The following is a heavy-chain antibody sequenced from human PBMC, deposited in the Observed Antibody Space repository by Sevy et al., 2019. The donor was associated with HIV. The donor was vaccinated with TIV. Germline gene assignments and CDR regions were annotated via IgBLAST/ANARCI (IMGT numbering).Heavy chain of an antibody. D-gene: IGHD1-26*01. CDR2: TYYRSKWYN. J-gene: IGHJ5*02. Sequence: SQTLSLTCAISGDSVSSNSAAWNWIRQSPSRGLEWLGRTYYRSKWYNDYAVSVKSRISINPDTSKNQSSLQLNSVTPEDTAVYFCATGIPEWELGGHWFDPWGQGTLVTVSS. CDR3: ATGIPEWELGGHWFDP. V-gene: IGHV6-1*01. CDR1: GDSVSSNSAA.